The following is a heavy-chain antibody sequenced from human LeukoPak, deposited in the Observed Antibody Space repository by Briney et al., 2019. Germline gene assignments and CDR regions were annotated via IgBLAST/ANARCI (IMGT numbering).Heavy chain of an antibody. CDR2: ISGSGGST. J-gene: IGHJ4*02. CDR1: VYIFSSYD. Sequence: GGSLRLSCAASVYIFSSYDMSWVRQAPAKGLEGVSDISGSGGSTYYADSVTRRFTISRDKSKNTLYLQMNDVRAEYTAVYYCVRDRVAIAVAGNADYWGKGTMVTVSS. CDR3: VRDRVAIAVAGNADY. V-gene: IGHV3-23*01. D-gene: IGHD6-19*01.